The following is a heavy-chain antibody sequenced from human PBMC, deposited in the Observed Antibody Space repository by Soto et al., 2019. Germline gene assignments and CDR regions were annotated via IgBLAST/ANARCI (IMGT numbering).Heavy chain of an antibody. CDR3: ARDRGGGRYFDY. CDR2: IWYDGSNK. CDR1: GFTFSSYG. Sequence: LRLSCAASGFTFSSYGMHWVRQAPGKGLEWVAVIWYDGSNKYYADSVKGRFTISRDNSKNTLYLQMNSLRAEDTAVYYCARDRGGGRYFDYWGQGTLVTVSS. V-gene: IGHV3-33*01. D-gene: IGHD3-10*01. J-gene: IGHJ4*02.